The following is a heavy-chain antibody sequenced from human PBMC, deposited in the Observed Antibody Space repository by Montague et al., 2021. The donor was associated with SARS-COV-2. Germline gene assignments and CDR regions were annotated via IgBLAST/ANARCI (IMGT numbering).Heavy chain of an antibody. CDR3: ATEIAADGVFDI. Sequence: SETLSLTCTVSGGSVTSGGYYWTWIRQPPGKGLEWTGCIYNSGRTNYNPSLKSRVTISVDTSKNQFSLKLSSVSAADTAVYYCATEIAADGVFDIWGQGTLVTVSS. D-gene: IGHD6-13*01. CDR2: IYNSGRT. J-gene: IGHJ3*02. V-gene: IGHV4-61*08. CDR1: GGSVTSGGYY.